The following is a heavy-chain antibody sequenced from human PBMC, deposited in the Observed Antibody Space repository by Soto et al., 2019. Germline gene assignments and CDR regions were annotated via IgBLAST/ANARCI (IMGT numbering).Heavy chain of an antibody. Sequence: QLQLQESGPGLVKPSETLSLTCTVSGGSISSSSYYWGWIRQPPGKGLEWIGSIYYSGSTYYNPSLKSRVSISVDTSNHQFALKLGSVTAADTAVDYCAIDNTETHKDGAFAIWGQGKMVTVSS. J-gene: IGHJ3*02. CDR1: GGSISSSSYY. D-gene: IGHD4-17*01. V-gene: IGHV4-39*02. CDR2: IYYSGST. CDR3: AIDNTETHKDGAFAI.